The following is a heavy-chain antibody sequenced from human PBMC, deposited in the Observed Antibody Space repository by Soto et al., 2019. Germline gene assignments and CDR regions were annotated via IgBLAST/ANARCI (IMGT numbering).Heavy chain of an antibody. J-gene: IGHJ3*01. CDR1: GLTVSGTKY. CDR3: ASWHEREHAYDV. D-gene: IGHD1-1*01. V-gene: IGHV3-53*01. CDR2: LYDVYGS. Sequence: GGSLRLSCAAFGLTVSGTKYVAWVRQAPGKGLEWVSALYDVYGSFYADSVKGRFTTSSDNSKSTVYLQMNDLRPDDTAVYYCASWHEREHAYDVWGQGTAVTVS.